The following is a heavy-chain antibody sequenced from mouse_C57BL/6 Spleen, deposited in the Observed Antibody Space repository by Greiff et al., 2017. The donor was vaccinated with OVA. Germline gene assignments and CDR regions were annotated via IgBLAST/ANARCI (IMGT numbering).Heavy chain of an antibody. CDR1: GYTFTSYW. CDR2: IHPNSGST. D-gene: IGHD1-1*01. CDR3: AREGSYKDRLALDWFAY. Sequence: VQLQQPGAELVKPGASVKLSCKASGYTFTSYWMPWVKQRPGQGLEWIGMIHPNSGSTNYNEKFKSKATLTVDKSSSTAYMQLSSLTSEDSAVYFCAREGSYKDRLALDWFAYWGQGTLVTVSA. V-gene: IGHV1-64*01. J-gene: IGHJ3*01.